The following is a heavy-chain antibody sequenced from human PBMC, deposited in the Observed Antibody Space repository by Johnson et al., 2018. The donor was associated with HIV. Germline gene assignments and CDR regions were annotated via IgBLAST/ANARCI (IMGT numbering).Heavy chain of an antibody. CDR1: GFTFSSYA. V-gene: IGHV3-30-3*01. CDR2: ISYDGSNK. J-gene: IGHJ3*02. Sequence: QVQLVESGGGVVQPGRSLRLSCAASGFTFSSYAMHWVRQAPGKGLEWVAVISYDGSNKYYADSVKGRFTISRDNAKNSLYLQMNSLRAEDTALYYCTTDLRVTTSLRAFDIWGQGTM. CDR3: TTDLRVTTSLRAFDI. D-gene: IGHD4-17*01.